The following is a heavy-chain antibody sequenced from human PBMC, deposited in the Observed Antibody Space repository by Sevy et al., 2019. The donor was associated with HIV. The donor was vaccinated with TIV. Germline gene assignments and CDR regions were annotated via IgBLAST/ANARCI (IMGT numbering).Heavy chain of an antibody. CDR2: ISAYTGST. CDR3: ARDSESSARDAFDI. CDR1: GYTFTSYG. J-gene: IGHJ3*02. Sequence: ASVKVSCEASGYTFTSYGISWVRQAPGQGLEWMGWISAYTGSTHYAQKLQGRVIMTTDTSTSTAYLELRSLRSDDTAVYYCARDSESSARDAFDIWGQGTMVTVSS. D-gene: IGHD6-19*01. V-gene: IGHV1-18*01.